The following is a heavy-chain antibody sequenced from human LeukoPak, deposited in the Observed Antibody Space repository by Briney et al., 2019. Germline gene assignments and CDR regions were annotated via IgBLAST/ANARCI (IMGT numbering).Heavy chain of an antibody. CDR2: IYYSGST. D-gene: IGHD6-19*01. CDR1: GGSISNYY. Sequence: SETLSLTCTVSGGSISNYYWSWIRQPPGKGLEWIGYIYYSGSTNYNPSLKSRVTISVDTSKNQFSLNLNSVTAADTAVYYCARHAVYAGSGWAFDYWGQGTLVTVSS. V-gene: IGHV4-59*08. CDR3: ARHAVYAGSGWAFDY. J-gene: IGHJ4*02.